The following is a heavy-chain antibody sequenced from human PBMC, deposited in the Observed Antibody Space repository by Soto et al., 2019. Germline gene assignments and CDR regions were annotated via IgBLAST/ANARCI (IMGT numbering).Heavy chain of an antibody. J-gene: IGHJ4*02. V-gene: IGHV3-74*01. CDR2: INSDGSST. CDR3: AREPGSGWLRRGIDY. Sequence: VGSLRLSCAASGFTFSSYWMHWVRQAPGKGLVWVSRINSDGSSTSYADSVKGRFTISRDNAKNTLYLQMNSLRAEDTAVYYCAREPGSGWLRRGIDYWGQGTLVTVSS. CDR1: GFTFSSYW. D-gene: IGHD6-19*01.